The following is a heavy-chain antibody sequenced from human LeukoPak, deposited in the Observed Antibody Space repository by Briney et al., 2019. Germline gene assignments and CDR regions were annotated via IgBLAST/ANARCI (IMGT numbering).Heavy chain of an antibody. V-gene: IGHV1-8*01. Sequence: EASVKVSCKASGYTFTSYDINWVRQATGQGLEWMGWMNPNSGNTGYAQKFQGRVTITRNTSISTAYMELSSLRSEDTAVYYCASGIVGATGDYFDYWGQGTLVTVSS. CDR1: GYTFTSYD. J-gene: IGHJ4*02. D-gene: IGHD1-26*01. CDR3: ASGIVGATGDYFDY. CDR2: MNPNSGNT.